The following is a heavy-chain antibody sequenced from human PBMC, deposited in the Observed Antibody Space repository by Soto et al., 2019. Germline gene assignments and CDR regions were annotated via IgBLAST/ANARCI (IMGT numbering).Heavy chain of an antibody. CDR2: IYYSGST. CDR1: GGSIISSSYY. V-gene: IGHV4-39*01. J-gene: IGHJ4*02. D-gene: IGHD3-22*01. CDR3: ARHTLIVPWYYYDSPGAFDF. Sequence: SETLSLTCTVSGGSIISSSYYWGLIRQPPGKGLEWIGSIYYSGSTYCNPSLKSRVTISVDTSKNQFSLKLSSVTAADTAVYYCARHTLIVPWYYYDSPGAFDFWGQGPLVTVSS.